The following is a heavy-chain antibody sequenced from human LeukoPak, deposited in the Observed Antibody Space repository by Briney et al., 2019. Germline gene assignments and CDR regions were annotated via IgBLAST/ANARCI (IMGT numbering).Heavy chain of an antibody. CDR2: MNPNSGNT. J-gene: IGHJ4*02. CDR3: ARERVGYGRPFDY. D-gene: IGHD5-18*01. CDR1: GGTFSSYA. V-gene: IGHV1-8*02. Sequence: ASVKVSCKASGGTFSSYAISWVRQATGQGLEWMGWMNPNSGNTGYAQKFQGRVTMTRNTSISTAYMELSSLRSEDTAVYYCARERVGYGRPFDYWGQGTLVTVSS.